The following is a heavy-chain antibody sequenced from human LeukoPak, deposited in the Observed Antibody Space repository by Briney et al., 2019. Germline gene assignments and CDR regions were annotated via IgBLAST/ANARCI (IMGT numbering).Heavy chain of an antibody. Sequence: GGSLRLSCAASGFTFSSYWMHWVRQAPGKGLVWVSRIKSDGNTNYADSVKGRFTISRDNAKNSLYLQMNSLRAEDTAVYYCAGGNTAMPSWGQVILVTVSS. V-gene: IGHV3-74*01. D-gene: IGHD5-18*01. CDR3: AGGNTAMPS. CDR2: IKSDGNT. CDR1: GFTFSSYW. J-gene: IGHJ1*01.